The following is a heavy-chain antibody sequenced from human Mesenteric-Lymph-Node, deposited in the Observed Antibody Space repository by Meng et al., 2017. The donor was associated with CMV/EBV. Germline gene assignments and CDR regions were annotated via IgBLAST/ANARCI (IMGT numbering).Heavy chain of an antibody. CDR1: GGSISSSSSY. CDR2: VFYGGNT. V-gene: IGHV4-39*07. Sequence: SETLSLTCTVSGGSISSSSSYWGWVRQPPGKGLEWIGSVFYGGNTYYNPSLKRPVTISVDTSKNQFSLKLSSVTAADTAVYYCARSGGVSPRRTYFDYWGQGTLVTVSS. J-gene: IGHJ4*02. D-gene: IGHD3-16*01. CDR3: ARSGGVSPRRTYFDY.